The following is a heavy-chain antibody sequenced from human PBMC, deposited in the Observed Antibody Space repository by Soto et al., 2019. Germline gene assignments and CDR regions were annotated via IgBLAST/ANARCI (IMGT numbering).Heavy chain of an antibody. Sequence: GGSLRLSCAASEFTFSSYGRHLFRQAPGKGLEWVAVISYDGSNKYYGDSVKGRFTISRDNSKNTLYLQMNGLRGEVPAVYYCAKDGCDFWRGYPHPMDVWGQGTTVTVSS. CDR3: AKDGCDFWRGYPHPMDV. V-gene: IGHV3-30*18. CDR2: ISYDGSNK. J-gene: IGHJ6*02. CDR1: EFTFSSYG. D-gene: IGHD3-3*01.